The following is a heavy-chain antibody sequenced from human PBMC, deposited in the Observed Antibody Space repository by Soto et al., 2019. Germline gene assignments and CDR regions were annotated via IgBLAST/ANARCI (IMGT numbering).Heavy chain of an antibody. CDR3: ATYLEMATTKGDAFDI. D-gene: IGHD5-12*01. CDR1: GYSFTSYW. J-gene: IGHJ3*02. V-gene: IGHV5-51*01. Sequence: GESLKISCKGSGYSFTSYWIGWVRQMPGKGLEWMGIIYPGDSDTRYSPSFQGQVTISADKSISTAYLQWSSLKASDTAMYYCATYLEMATTKGDAFDIRGQGTMVTVSS. CDR2: IYPGDSDT.